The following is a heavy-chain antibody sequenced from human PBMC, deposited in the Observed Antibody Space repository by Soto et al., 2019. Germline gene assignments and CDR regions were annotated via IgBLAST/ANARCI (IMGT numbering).Heavy chain of an antibody. Sequence: SETLSLTCTVSGGSISSGGYYWSWIRQHPGKGLEWIGYIYNSGSTYYNPSLKNRVTISVDTSKNQFSLKLSSVTAADTAVYYCARDKITGLFDYWGQGTLVTVSS. CDR1: GGSISSGGYY. CDR3: ARDKITGLFDY. D-gene: IGHD2-8*02. CDR2: IYNSGST. V-gene: IGHV4-31*03. J-gene: IGHJ4*02.